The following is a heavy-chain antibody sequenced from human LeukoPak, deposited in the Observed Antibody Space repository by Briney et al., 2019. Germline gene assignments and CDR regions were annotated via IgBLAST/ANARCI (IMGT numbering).Heavy chain of an antibody. V-gene: IGHV3-21*01. J-gene: IGHJ5*02. CDR3: AKGPDDSTEGWFDP. Sequence: GGSLRLSCAASGFTFSSYSMNWVRQAPGKGLEWVSSISSSSSYIYYADSVKGRFTISRDNAKNTLYLQMNSLRAEDTAVYYCAKGPDDSTEGWFDPWGQGTLVTVSS. CDR2: ISSSSSYI. CDR1: GFTFSSYS. D-gene: IGHD3-22*01.